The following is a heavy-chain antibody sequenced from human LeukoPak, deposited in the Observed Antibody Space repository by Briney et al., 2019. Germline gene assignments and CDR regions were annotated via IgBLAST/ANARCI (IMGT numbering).Heavy chain of an antibody. V-gene: IGHV3-7*01. Sequence: PGGSLRLSCAASGFTFTDYWMSWVRQAPGKGLEGVANIKRDGSEKYYVDSVKGRFTISRDNPKKSVYLQMNSLRAEDTAIYYCARDVSVSGMDVWGQGTTVTVSS. CDR1: GFTFTDYW. CDR3: ARDVSVSGMDV. J-gene: IGHJ6*02. CDR2: IKRDGSEK. D-gene: IGHD5/OR15-5a*01.